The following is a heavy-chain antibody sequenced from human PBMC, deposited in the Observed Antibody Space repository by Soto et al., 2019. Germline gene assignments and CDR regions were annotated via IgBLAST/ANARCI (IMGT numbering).Heavy chain of an antibody. D-gene: IGHD3-22*01. CDR1: DGSISSSSYY. CDR3: ARGAYYYYDSSGYPTGSDY. V-gene: IGHV4-61*05. Sequence: SETLSLTCTVSDGSISSSSYYWGWIRQPPGKGLEWIGYINYSGSTNYNPSLKSRVTISVDTSKNQFSLKLSSVTAADTAVYYCARGAYYYYDSSGYPTGSDYWGQGTLVTVSS. J-gene: IGHJ4*02. CDR2: INYSGST.